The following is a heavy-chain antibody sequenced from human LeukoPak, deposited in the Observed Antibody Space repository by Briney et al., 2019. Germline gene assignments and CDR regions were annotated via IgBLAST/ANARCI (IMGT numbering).Heavy chain of an antibody. CDR3: ARDRDIAAAAYVLGD. CDR2: NSGSGDST. J-gene: IGHJ4*01. V-gene: IGHV3-23*01. Sequence: GGSLRLSCAASGFTFSSYAMSWVRQAPGKGLEWVSTNSGSGDSTYYADSVKGRFTISRDNSKSTLCLQMNSLRAEDTAVYYCARDRDIAAAAYVLGDWGHGTLITVSS. CDR1: GFTFSSYA. D-gene: IGHD6-13*01.